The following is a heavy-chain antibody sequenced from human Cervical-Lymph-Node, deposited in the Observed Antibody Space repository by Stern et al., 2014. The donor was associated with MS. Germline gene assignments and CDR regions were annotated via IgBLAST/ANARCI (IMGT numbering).Heavy chain of an antibody. CDR3: AKVTADYYYGMDV. V-gene: IGHV3-9*01. CDR2: ISWNSGSI. CDR1: GFTFDDYA. D-gene: IGHD2-21*02. J-gene: IGHJ6*02. Sequence: EVHLVESGGGLVQPGRSLRLSCAASGFTFDDYAMHWVRQAPGKGLEWVSGISWNSGSIGYADSVKGRFTISRDNAKNSLYLQMNSLRAEDTALYYCAKVTADYYYGMDVWGQGTTVTVSS.